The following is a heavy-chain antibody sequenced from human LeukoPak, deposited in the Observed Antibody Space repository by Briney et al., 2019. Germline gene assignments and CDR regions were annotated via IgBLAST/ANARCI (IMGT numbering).Heavy chain of an antibody. D-gene: IGHD1-26*01. CDR1: VGSISSYY. CDR3: ARHGTSGIYRRPFDI. J-gene: IGHJ3*02. CDR2: IHDSGST. Sequence: SETLSLICTVSVGSISSYYWSCIRQPPGKGLEWSGYIHDSGSTNYNPSLKSRVTISVDTSNNQFSLKLNSVTAADTAVYYCARHGTSGIYRRPFDIWGQGTMVTVSS. V-gene: IGHV4-59*08.